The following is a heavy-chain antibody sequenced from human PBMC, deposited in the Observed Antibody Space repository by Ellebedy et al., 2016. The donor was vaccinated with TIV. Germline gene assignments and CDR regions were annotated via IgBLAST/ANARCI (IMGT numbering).Heavy chain of an antibody. V-gene: IGHV4-39*01. J-gene: IGHJ5*02. CDR2: IYYSGST. Sequence: SETLSLXCTVSGDSISSSSYYWGWIRQPPGKGLEWIGSIYYSGSTYYNPSLKSRVTISVDTSKNQFSLKLSSVTAADTAVYYCARRGYYGPRSWFDPWGQGTLVTVSS. CDR1: GDSISSSSYY. D-gene: IGHD3-10*01. CDR3: ARRGYYGPRSWFDP.